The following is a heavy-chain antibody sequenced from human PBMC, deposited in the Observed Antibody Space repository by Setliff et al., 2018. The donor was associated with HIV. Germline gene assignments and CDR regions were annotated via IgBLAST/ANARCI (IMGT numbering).Heavy chain of an antibody. CDR1: GFTFSSYE. CDR2: ISSSDSTI. D-gene: IGHD2-21*01. Sequence: PGGSLRLSCAGSGFTFSSYEMNWVRQAPGKGLEWVSYISSSDSTIYYVDSVKGRFTISRDNARTSLYLEMSSLRAEDKAVYLCANLWYVGPWGQGTLVTVSS. J-gene: IGHJ5*02. CDR3: ANLWYVGP. V-gene: IGHV3-48*03.